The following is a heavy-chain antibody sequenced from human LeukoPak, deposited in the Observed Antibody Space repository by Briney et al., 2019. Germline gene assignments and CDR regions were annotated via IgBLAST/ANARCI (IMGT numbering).Heavy chain of an antibody. CDR2: ISSDGGNK. CDR1: GYTFTSFG. V-gene: IGHV3-30*03. Sequence: RGRSLRLSCVASGYTFTSFGISWVRQAPGQGLEWVGVISSDGGNKNYADSVEGRVTISRDTSKNTVYIQTKSLRPEDTAIYYCVAGRCGHNSNDALDYWGQGTLVTVSS. CDR3: VAGRCGHNSNDALDY. J-gene: IGHJ4*02. D-gene: IGHD1-1*01.